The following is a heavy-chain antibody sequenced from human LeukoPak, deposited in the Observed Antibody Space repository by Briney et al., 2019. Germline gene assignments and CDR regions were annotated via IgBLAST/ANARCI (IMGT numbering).Heavy chain of an antibody. Sequence: PSETLSLTCTVSGGSISSYYWSWIRQPPGKGLEWIGYIYYSGSTNYNPSLKSRVTISVDTSKNQFSLKLSPVTAADTAVYYCAREGYCSGTSCYNFNYWGQGTLVTVSS. CDR1: GGSISSYY. CDR3: AREGYCSGTSCYNFNY. J-gene: IGHJ4*02. CDR2: IYYSGST. V-gene: IGHV4-59*01. D-gene: IGHD2-2*02.